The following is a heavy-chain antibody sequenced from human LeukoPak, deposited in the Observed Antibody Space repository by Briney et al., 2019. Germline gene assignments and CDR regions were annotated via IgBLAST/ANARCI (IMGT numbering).Heavy chain of an antibody. CDR3: TSRGWP. V-gene: IGHV3-73*01. CDR1: GFTFSGSS. J-gene: IGHJ4*02. CDR2: IRSKAHSYAT. Sequence: SGGSLRLSCAASGFTFSGSSMQWVRQAPGKGLEWVGRIRSKAHSYATAYAASVKDRFTISRDDSKNTAYLQMNSLKTEDTAVYYCTSRGWPWGQGTLVTVSS. D-gene: IGHD6-19*01.